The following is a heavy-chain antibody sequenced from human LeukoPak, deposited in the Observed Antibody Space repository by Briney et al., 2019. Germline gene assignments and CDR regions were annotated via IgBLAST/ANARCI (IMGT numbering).Heavy chain of an antibody. Sequence: GGSLRLSCAASGFNFCNYEMNWVRQAPGKGLEWVSYISSSGGTIYYADSVKGRFTISRDNAKNSLYLQMNNLRADDTAVYYCARGAVGNSWYGPFDPWGQGTLVTVSS. D-gene: IGHD6-13*01. CDR2: ISSSGGTI. J-gene: IGHJ5*02. V-gene: IGHV3-48*03. CDR3: ARGAVGNSWYGPFDP. CDR1: GFNFCNYE.